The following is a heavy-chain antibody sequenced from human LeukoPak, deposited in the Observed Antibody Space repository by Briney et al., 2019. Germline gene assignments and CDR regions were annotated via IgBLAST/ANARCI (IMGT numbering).Heavy chain of an antibody. CDR1: GYTFTSYY. D-gene: IGHD6-13*01. CDR3: ARDLSREQQSTHFDY. J-gene: IGHJ4*02. CDR2: INPSGGST. V-gene: IGHV1-46*01. Sequence: ASVKVSCKASGYTFTSYYMHWVRQAPGQGLEWMGIINPSGGSTSYAQKFQGRVTMTRDMSTSTVYTELSSLRSEDTAVYYCARDLSREQQSTHFDYWGQGTLVTVSP.